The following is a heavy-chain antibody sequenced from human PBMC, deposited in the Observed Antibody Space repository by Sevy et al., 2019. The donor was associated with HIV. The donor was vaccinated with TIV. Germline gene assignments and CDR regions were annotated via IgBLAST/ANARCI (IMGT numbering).Heavy chain of an antibody. CDR2: IYHSGST. V-gene: IGHV4-38-2*02. CDR3: ARAARFLEWLFRDSTPPYYFDY. J-gene: IGHJ4*02. CDR1: GYSISSGYY. Sequence: SENLSLTCSVSGYSISSGYYWGWIRQPPGKGLEWIGSIYHSGSTYYNPSLKSRVTISVDTSKNQFSLKLRSVTAADTAVYYCARAARFLEWLFRDSTPPYYFDYWGQGTLVTVSS. D-gene: IGHD3-3*01.